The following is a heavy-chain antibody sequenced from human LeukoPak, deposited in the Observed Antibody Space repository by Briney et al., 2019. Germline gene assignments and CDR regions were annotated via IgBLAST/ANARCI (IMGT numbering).Heavy chain of an antibody. CDR1: GITVSSNY. CDR2: IYSGGNT. D-gene: IGHD4-17*01. V-gene: IGHV3-66*01. CDR3: ATRDYGYYYGMDV. Sequence: GGSLRLSCAASGITVSSNYMRWVRQAPGKGLEGVSIIYSGGNTYYTDSVKGRFTISRDYSKNTLYLQMHGLRAEDTAVYYCATRDYGYYYGMDVWGQGTTVTVSS. J-gene: IGHJ6*02.